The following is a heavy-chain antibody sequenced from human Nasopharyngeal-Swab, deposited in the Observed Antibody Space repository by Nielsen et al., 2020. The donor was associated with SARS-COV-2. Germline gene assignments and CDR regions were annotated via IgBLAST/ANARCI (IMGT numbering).Heavy chain of an antibody. CDR1: GFTVSSNY. CDR3: AREAPNYYNSGSYFDY. D-gene: IGHD3-10*01. V-gene: IGHV3-53*01. J-gene: IGHJ4*02. CDR2: IYSGGST. Sequence: GGSLRLSCAASGFTVSSNYMSWVRQAPGKGLEWVSVIYSGGSTYYADSVKGRFTISRDNARNSLFLQMNSLRAEDTAMYYRAREAPNYYNSGSYFDYWGRGTLVTVSS.